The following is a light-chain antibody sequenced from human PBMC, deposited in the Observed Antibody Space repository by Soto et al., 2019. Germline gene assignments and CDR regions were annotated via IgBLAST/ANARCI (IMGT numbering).Light chain of an antibody. J-gene: IGLJ1*01. CDR3: SSYTSSSTYV. V-gene: IGLV2-14*01. CDR1: SSDVGGYNY. Sequence: QSALTQPASVSGSPGQSITIACTGTSSDVGGYNYVSWYQQYPGKAPRLVISDVSNRPSGVSNRFSGSKSGNSASLTISGLQAEDEADYYSSSYTSSSTYVFGTGTKLTVL. CDR2: DVS.